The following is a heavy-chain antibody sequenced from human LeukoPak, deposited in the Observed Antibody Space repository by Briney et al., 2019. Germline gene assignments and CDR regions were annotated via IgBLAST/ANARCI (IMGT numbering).Heavy chain of an antibody. CDR1: GFTFSSYS. CDR3: ARRLVVPAVRLYGMDV. Sequence: GGSLRLSCAASGFTFSSYSMNWVRQAPGKGLEWVSSISSSSSYIYYADSVKGRFTISRDNAKNSLYLQMNSLRAEDTAVYYCARRLVVPAVRLYGMDVWGQGTTVTVSS. CDR2: ISSSSSYI. V-gene: IGHV3-21*01. D-gene: IGHD2-2*01. J-gene: IGHJ6*02.